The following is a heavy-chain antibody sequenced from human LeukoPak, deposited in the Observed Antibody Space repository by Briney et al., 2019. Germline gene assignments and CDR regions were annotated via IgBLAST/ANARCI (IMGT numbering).Heavy chain of an antibody. D-gene: IGHD3-10*01. CDR2: ISGSGGST. V-gene: IGHV3-23*01. CDR3: AKDLYGQGSPRVLRWFDP. J-gene: IGHJ5*02. Sequence: PGASLRLSCAASGFTFSSYAMSWVRQAPGKGLEWVSAISGSGGSTYYADSVKGRFTISRDNSKNTLYLQMNSLRAEDTAVYYCAKDLYGQGSPRVLRWFDPWGQGTLVTVSS. CDR1: GFTFSSYA.